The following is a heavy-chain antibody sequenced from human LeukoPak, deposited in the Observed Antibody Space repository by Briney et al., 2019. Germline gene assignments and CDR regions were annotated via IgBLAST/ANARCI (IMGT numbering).Heavy chain of an antibody. CDR3: AREHLYAFDI. V-gene: IGHV4-30-4*08. CDR2: IYYSGST. J-gene: IGHJ3*02. CDR1: GFTFSSYA. D-gene: IGHD2-21*01. Sequence: LRLSCAASGFTFSSYAMSWVRQPPGKGLEWIGYIYYSGSTYYNPSLKSRVTISVDTSKNQFSLKLSSVTAADTAVYYCAREHLYAFDIWGQGTMVTVSS.